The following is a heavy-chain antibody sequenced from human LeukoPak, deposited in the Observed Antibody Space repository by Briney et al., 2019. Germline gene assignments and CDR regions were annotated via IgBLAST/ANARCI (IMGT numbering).Heavy chain of an antibody. CDR3: AKFEFGF. Sequence: GGSLRLSCAASGFTFSSFDMSWVRQAPGEGPEGVSAISGSGGSTYYADSVKGRFTISRDNSKNTLSLQMNSLRDEDTAVYYCAKFEFGFWGQGTLVTVSS. D-gene: IGHD3-16*01. CDR1: GFTFSSFD. CDR2: ISGSGGST. V-gene: IGHV3-23*01. J-gene: IGHJ4*02.